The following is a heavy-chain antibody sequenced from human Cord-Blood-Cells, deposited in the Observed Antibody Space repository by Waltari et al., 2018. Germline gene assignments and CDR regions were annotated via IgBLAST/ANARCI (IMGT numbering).Heavy chain of an antibody. D-gene: IGHD3-3*01. J-gene: IGHJ2*01. V-gene: IGHV4-38-2*01. CDR1: GYSLSSGYY. CDR3: ARVYYDFWSGYYWYFDL. Sequence: QVQLQESGPGLVKPSETLSLTCAVSGYSLSSGYYWGWIRQPPGKGLEWIGSIYHSGSTYYNPSLKSRVTISVDTSKNQFSLKLSSVTAADTAMYYCARVYYDFWSGYYWYFDLWGRGTLVTVSS. CDR2: IYHSGST.